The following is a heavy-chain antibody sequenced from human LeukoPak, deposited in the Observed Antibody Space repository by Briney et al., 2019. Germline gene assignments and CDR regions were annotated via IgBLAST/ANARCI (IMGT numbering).Heavy chain of an antibody. Sequence: RPSQTLSLTCTVSGGSISSGGYYWSWIRQPPGKGLEWIGYIYHSGSTYYNPSLKSRVTISVDRSKNQFSLKLSSVTAADTAVYYCARTDERRQWLVPSWGQGTMVTVSS. V-gene: IGHV4-30-2*01. CDR2: IYHSGST. D-gene: IGHD6-19*01. CDR1: GGSISSGGYY. CDR3: ARTDERRQWLVPS. J-gene: IGHJ3*01.